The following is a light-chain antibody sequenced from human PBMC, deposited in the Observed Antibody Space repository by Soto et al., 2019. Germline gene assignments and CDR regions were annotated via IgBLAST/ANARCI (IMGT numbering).Light chain of an antibody. CDR1: QSVSSY. CDR3: QQRHMWPIT. CDR2: DAS. J-gene: IGKJ5*01. Sequence: EIVLPQSPDTLSLSPGASATLSCRASQSVSSYLAWYQPKPGQAPRLLIYDASNRATGIPARFSGRGSGTDFSLTISSLQPEDSAVYYCQQRHMWPITFGQGTRLEIK. V-gene: IGKV3-11*01.